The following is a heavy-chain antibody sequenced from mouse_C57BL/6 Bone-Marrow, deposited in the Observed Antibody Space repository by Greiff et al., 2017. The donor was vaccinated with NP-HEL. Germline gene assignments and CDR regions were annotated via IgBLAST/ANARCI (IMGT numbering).Heavy chain of an antibody. J-gene: IGHJ3*01. Sequence: VQLQQPGAELVKPGASVKLSCKASGYTFTSYWMHWVKQRPGQGLEWIGMIHPNSGSTNYNEKFKSKATLTVDKSSSTAYMQLSSLTSEDSAVYYCASPIYYDYSAWFAYWGQGTLVTVSA. CDR2: IHPNSGST. CDR1: GYTFTSYW. V-gene: IGHV1-64*01. CDR3: ASPIYYDYSAWFAY. D-gene: IGHD2-4*01.